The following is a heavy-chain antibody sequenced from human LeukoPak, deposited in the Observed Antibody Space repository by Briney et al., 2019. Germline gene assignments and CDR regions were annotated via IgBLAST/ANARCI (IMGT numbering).Heavy chain of an antibody. Sequence: GGSLRLSCAASGFTFSSYSMSWVRQAPGKGLEWVSYITSSSSTMYYADSVKGRFTIFRDNAKNSLYLQMNSLRAEDTAIYYCARARLPGYYYYMDVWGKGATVTVSS. CDR2: ITSSSSTM. D-gene: IGHD5-18*01. V-gene: IGHV3-48*01. CDR1: GFTFSSYS. CDR3: ARARLPGYYYYMDV. J-gene: IGHJ6*03.